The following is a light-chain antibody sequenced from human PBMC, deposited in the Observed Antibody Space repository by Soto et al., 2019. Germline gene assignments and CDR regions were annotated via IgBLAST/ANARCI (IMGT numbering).Light chain of an antibody. J-gene: IGKJ1*01. CDR2: GAS. V-gene: IGKV3-20*01. CDR3: QQYKT. Sequence: EILLTQSPCTLSLSPGKRATLSCRASQSISSSYLAWYQQRPGHAPRLLIYGASSRATGIPDRFSGSGSGTDFTLTISRLEHEDFAVYYCQQYKTFGQGTKVDIK. CDR1: QSISSSY.